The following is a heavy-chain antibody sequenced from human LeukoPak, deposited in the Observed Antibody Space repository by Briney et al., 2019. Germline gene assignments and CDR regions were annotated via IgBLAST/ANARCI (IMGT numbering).Heavy chain of an antibody. J-gene: IGHJ4*02. Sequence: GGFLRLSCAASGFTFSSYAMSWVRQAPGKGLEWVSAISGSGGSTYYADSVKGRFTISRDNSKNTLYLQMNSLRAEDTAVYYCATCLKRDGYTDYWGQGTLVTVSS. CDR3: ATCLKRDGYTDY. V-gene: IGHV3-23*01. CDR1: GFTFSSYA. D-gene: IGHD5-24*01. CDR2: ISGSGGST.